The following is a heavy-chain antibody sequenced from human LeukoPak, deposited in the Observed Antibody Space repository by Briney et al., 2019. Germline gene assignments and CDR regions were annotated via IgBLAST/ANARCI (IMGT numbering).Heavy chain of an antibody. V-gene: IGHV4-34*01. CDR1: GGSFSGYY. CDR2: INHSGST. Sequence: SETLSLTCAVYGGSFSGYYWSWIRQPPGKGLEWIGEINHSGSTNYNPSLKSRVTISVDTSKNQFSLKPSSVTAADTAVYYCARLDRDGYNFVDYWGQGTLVTVSS. D-gene: IGHD5-24*01. CDR3: ARLDRDGYNFVDY. J-gene: IGHJ4*02.